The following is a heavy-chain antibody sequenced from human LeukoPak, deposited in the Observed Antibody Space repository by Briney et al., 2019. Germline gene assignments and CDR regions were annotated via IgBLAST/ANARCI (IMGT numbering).Heavy chain of an antibody. V-gene: IGHV4-34*01. D-gene: IGHD3-10*01. CDR3: ARGNRRLGYYGSGSRLPYDS. J-gene: IGHJ5*02. Sequence: SETLSLTCTVSGGSISSYYWTWIRQSPGKGLEWLGEFTHLETTNYNPSLKSRVTVSVDTSKNQFSLSLTSVTAADTAVYFCARGNRRLGYYGSGSRLPYDSWGQGTLVTVSS. CDR1: GGSISSYY. CDR2: FTHLETT.